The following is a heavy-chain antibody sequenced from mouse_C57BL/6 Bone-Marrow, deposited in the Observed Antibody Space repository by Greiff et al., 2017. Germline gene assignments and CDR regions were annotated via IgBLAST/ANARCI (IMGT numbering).Heavy chain of an antibody. CDR3: GRSGYGNCLYYFDY. D-gene: IGHD2-1*01. J-gene: IGHJ2*01. CDR1: GYAFTNYL. CDR2: INPGSGGT. Sequence: VQLQQSGAELVRPGTSVKVSCKASGYAFTNYLIEWVKQRPGQGLEWIGVINPGSGGTNYTEKFKGKATLTADKSSSTAYMQLSSLTSEDAAVYYCGRSGYGNCLYYFDYWGQGTTLTVSS. V-gene: IGHV1-54*01.